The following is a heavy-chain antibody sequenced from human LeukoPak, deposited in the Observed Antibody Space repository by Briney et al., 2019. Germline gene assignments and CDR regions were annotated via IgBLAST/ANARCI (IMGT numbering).Heavy chain of an antibody. J-gene: IGHJ4*02. CDR1: GFTFSSYW. Sequence: GGSLRLSCAASGFTFSSYWMSWVRQAPGKGLEWVANIKQDGSEKYYVDSVKGRFTISRDNAKNSLYLQMNSLRAEDTAVYYCARDPGGWELLSALDYWGQGTLVTGSS. D-gene: IGHD1-26*01. CDR2: IKQDGSEK. CDR3: ARDPGGWELLSALDY. V-gene: IGHV3-7*01.